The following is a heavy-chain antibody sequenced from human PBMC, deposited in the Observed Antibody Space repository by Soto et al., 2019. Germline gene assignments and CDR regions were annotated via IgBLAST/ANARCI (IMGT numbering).Heavy chain of an antibody. J-gene: IGHJ6*02. Sequence: QVQLVQSGAEVKKPGSSVKVSCKASGGTFSSYAISWVRQAPGQGLEWMGGIIPIFGTANYAQKFQGRVTITADESTSTXXMXLSSLRSEDTAVYYCARYCSSTSCYSADQFYGMDVWGQGTTVTVSS. D-gene: IGHD2-2*01. V-gene: IGHV1-69*01. CDR3: ARYCSSTSCYSADQFYGMDV. CDR1: GGTFSSYA. CDR2: IIPIFGTA.